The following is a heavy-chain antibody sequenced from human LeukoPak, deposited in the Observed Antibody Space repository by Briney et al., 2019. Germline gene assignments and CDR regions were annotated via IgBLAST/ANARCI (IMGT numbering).Heavy chain of an antibody. CDR2: IYYSGGT. D-gene: IGHD3-16*01. CDR1: GGSISSGDYY. V-gene: IGHV4-30-4*08. J-gene: IGHJ3*02. Sequence: SETLSLTCTVSGGSISSGDYYWSWIRQPPEKGLEWIGYIYYSGGTYYNPSLKSRVTISVDTSKNQFSLNLSSATAADTAVYYCARDLMRRDAFDIWGQGTMVTVSS. CDR3: ARDLMRRDAFDI.